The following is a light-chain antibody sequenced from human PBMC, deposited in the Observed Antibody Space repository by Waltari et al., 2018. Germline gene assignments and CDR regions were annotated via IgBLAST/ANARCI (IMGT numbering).Light chain of an antibody. CDR1: QSVGTY. CDR2: DAS. V-gene: IGKV3-11*01. CDR3: QQRRNWPLT. Sequence: EIVLTQSPDILSFSPGESATLTCRACQSVGTYLAWYQQRPGQSPRLLIYDASYRATGIPARFSGSGSETDFTLTISSLQPEDFAVYYCQQRRNWPLTFGGGTRVQI. J-gene: IGKJ4*01.